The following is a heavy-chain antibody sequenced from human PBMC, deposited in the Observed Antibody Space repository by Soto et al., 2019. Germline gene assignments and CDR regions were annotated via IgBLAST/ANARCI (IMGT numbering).Heavy chain of an antibody. J-gene: IGHJ6*02. CDR2: VSAYNGNT. Sequence: QVQLVQSGAEVKKPGASVKVSCKASGYTFTSYGISWVRQAPGQGLEWMGWVSAYNGNTNYAQKLQGRVTITTDTSTSTAYMELRSLRSDDTAVYYCARDRDIVVVPAAISNYYYGMDVWDQGSTVTVSS. CDR3: ARDRDIVVVPAAISNYYYGMDV. V-gene: IGHV1-18*04. D-gene: IGHD2-2*02. CDR1: GYTFTSYG.